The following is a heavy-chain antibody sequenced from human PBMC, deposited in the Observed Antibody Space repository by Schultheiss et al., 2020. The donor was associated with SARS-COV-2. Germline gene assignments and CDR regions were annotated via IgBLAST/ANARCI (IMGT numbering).Heavy chain of an antibody. CDR3: AKVGHSDHYYDSSGPFDY. D-gene: IGHD3-22*01. CDR1: GFTFSTYW. V-gene: IGHV3-23*01. Sequence: LSCAASGFTFSTYWMSWVRQAPGKGLEWVSAISGSAGTTYYSDSVKGRFTISRDNSKNTLYLQMNSLRAEDTALYYCAKVGHSDHYYDSSGPFDYWGQGTLVTVSS. CDR2: ISGSAGTT. J-gene: IGHJ4*02.